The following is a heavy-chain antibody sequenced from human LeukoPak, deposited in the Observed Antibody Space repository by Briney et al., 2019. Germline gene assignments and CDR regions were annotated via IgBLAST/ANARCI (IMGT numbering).Heavy chain of an antibody. CDR2: IYYSGST. CDR1: GGSVSSGSYY. D-gene: IGHD3-16*02. CDR3: ARVDSSGGVIVADY. V-gene: IGHV4-39*07. J-gene: IGHJ4*02. Sequence: PSETLSLTCTVSGGSVSSGSYYWGWIRQPPGKGLEWIGNIYYSGSTYYNPSLKSRVTISVETSKNQFSLKLSSVTAADTAVYYCARVDSSGGVIVADYWGQGTLVTVSS.